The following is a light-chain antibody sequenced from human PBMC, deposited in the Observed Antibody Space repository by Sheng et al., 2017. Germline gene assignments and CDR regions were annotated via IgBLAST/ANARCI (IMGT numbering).Light chain of an antibody. CDR2: KAS. J-gene: IGKJ2*01. CDR1: QSISSW. Sequence: DIQMTQSPSTLSASVGDRVTITCRASQSISSWLAWYQQKPGKAPILVISKASSLESGVPSRFSGSGSGTAFTLTISSLQPDDFATYYCQQYNSYSPYTFGQGTKLEIK. V-gene: IGKV1-5*03. CDR3: QQYNSYSPYT.